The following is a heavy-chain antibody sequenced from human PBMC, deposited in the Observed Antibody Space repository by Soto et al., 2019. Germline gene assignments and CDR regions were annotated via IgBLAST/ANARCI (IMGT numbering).Heavy chain of an antibody. CDR2: IDWDDDK. CDR1: GFSLSTSGMR. D-gene: IGHD3-22*01. V-gene: IGHV2-70*04. J-gene: IGHJ4*02. Sequence: GPTLVNPTQTLTLTCTFSGFSLSTSGMRVSWIRQPPGKALEWLARIDWDDDKFYSTSLKTRLTISKDTSKNQVVLTMTNMDPVDTATYYCARSSGYYYSFDYWGQGTLVTVSS. CDR3: ARSSGYYYSFDY.